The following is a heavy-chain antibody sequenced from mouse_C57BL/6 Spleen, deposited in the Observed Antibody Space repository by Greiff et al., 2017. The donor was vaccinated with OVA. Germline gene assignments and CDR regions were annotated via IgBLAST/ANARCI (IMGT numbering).Heavy chain of an antibody. CDR3: ARRGYSYYAMDY. CDR1: GYTFTDYN. CDR2: INPNHGGT. V-gene: IGHV1-18*01. J-gene: IGHJ4*01. Sequence: EVQLQQSGPELVKPGASVKIPCKASGYTFTDYNMDWVKQSHGKSLEWIGDINPNHGGTLYNQKFKGKATLTVDKSSSTAYMELRSLTSEDTAVYYCARRGYSYYAMDYWGQGTSVTVSS.